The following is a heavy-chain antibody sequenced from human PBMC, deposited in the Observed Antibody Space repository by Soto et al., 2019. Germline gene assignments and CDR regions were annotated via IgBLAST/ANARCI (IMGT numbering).Heavy chain of an antibody. D-gene: IGHD2-2*01. CDR3: ARDLIVVVPAAKKDYGMDV. CDR1: GYTFTSYA. V-gene: IGHV1-3*01. CDR2: INAGSGNT. Sequence: QVQLVQSGAEVKKPGASVKVSCKASGYTFTSYAMHWVRQAPGQRLEWMGWINAGSGNTKYSQKFQGRVTITRDTSASTAYMELSSLRSEDTAVYYCARDLIVVVPAAKKDYGMDVWGQGTTVTVSS. J-gene: IGHJ6*02.